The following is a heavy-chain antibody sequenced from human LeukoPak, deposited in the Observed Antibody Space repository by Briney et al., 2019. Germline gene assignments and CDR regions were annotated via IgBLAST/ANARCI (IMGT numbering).Heavy chain of an antibody. J-gene: IGHJ4*02. V-gene: IGHV4-34*01. CDR1: GGSFSGYY. Sequence: SETLSLTCAVYGGSFSGYYWSWIRQPPGKGLEWIGEINHSGSTNYNPSLKSRVTISVDTSKNQFFLKLSSVTAADTAVYYCAREVDGDYAGGYDYWGQGTLVTVSS. D-gene: IGHD4-17*01. CDR3: AREVDGDYAGGYDY. CDR2: INHSGST.